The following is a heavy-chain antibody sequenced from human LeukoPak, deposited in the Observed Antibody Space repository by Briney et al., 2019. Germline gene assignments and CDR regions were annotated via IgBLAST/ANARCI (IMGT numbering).Heavy chain of an antibody. CDR2: INWNGGST. J-gene: IGHJ4*02. D-gene: IGHD1-7*01. CDR1: GFTFSSYW. CDR3: ARGLELLDY. V-gene: IGHV3-20*04. Sequence: GGSLRLSCAASGFTFSSYWMHWVRQAPGKGLEWVSGINWNGGSTGYADSVKGRFTISRDNAKNALYLQMNSLRAEDTALYYCARGLELLDYWGQGTLVTVSS.